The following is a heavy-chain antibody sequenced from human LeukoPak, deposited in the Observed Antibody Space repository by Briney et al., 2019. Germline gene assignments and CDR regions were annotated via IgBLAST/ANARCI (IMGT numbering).Heavy chain of an antibody. CDR3: ARDQLYYLGSGSLTVGPFHGMGV. V-gene: IGHV3-66*01. CDR1: GFTLSSNY. D-gene: IGHD3-10*01. Sequence: GGSLRLSCAASGFTLSSNYMSWVRQAPGRGLEWVSVIYSGGGTYYAESVKGRFTISRDNSKNTLYLQLNSLRAEDTAVYYCARDQLYYLGSGSLTVGPFHGMGVWGQGTTVTVS. J-gene: IGHJ6*02. CDR2: IYSGGGT.